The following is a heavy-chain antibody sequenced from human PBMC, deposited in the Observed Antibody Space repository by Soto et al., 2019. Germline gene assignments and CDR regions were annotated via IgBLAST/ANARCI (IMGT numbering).Heavy chain of an antibody. D-gene: IGHD2-15*01. CDR2: ISSGSSNI. V-gene: IGHV3-21*01. Sequence: PGGSLRLSCGASGFAFRSYNMNWVRQAPGKGLEWVASISSGSSNIYYADSVKGRFTISRDNAKNSLYLQMDGLRAEDSAVYYCASTTVVAATFDFWGQGTLVTVSS. CDR1: GFAFRSYN. J-gene: IGHJ4*02. CDR3: ASTTVVAATFDF.